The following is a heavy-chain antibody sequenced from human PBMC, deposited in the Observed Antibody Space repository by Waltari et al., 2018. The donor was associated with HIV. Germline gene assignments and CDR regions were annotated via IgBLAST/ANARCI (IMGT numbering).Heavy chain of an antibody. CDR3: AKGPTLTSPPTYFNY. CDR1: GFPFDDYA. J-gene: IGHJ4*02. D-gene: IGHD2-2*01. Sequence: EVHLVESGGGLVKPGRSLRLSCAASGFPFDDYAITWVRQTPGKGLEWVSGISWNSGSIGYADSVKGRFTISRDNAKNSLFLQMNSLRPEDTAFYYCAKGPTLTSPPTYFNYWGQGTLVTVSS. V-gene: IGHV3-9*01. CDR2: ISWNSGSI.